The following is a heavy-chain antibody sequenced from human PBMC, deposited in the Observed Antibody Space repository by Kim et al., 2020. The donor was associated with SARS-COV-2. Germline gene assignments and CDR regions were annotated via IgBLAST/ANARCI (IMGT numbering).Heavy chain of an antibody. CDR3: ARGLGSSWYSFVVGYFDY. Sequence: SETLSLTCTVSGGSINSGGYYWSWIRQHPGKGLEWIGYIYYSGSTYYNPSLKSRVTISVDTSKNQFSLKLSSVTAADTAVYYCARGLGSSWYSFVVGYFDYWGQGTLVTVSS. J-gene: IGHJ4*02. CDR1: GGSINSGGYY. V-gene: IGHV4-31*03. D-gene: IGHD6-13*01. CDR2: IYYSGST.